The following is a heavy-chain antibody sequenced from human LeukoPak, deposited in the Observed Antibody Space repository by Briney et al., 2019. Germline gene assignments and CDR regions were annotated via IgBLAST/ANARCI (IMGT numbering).Heavy chain of an antibody. CDR3: AKDMYCGGDCFSYSAVREESLLDY. Sequence: PGGSLRLSCAASGFTFSNYGMHWVRQAPGKGLEWVAVISYDGSNKYYADSVKGRFTISRDNSKNTLYLQMNSLRAEDTAVYYCAKDMYCGGDCFSYSAVREESLLDYWGQGTLVTVSS. CDR2: ISYDGSNK. CDR1: GFTFSNYG. V-gene: IGHV3-30*18. D-gene: IGHD2-21*02. J-gene: IGHJ4*02.